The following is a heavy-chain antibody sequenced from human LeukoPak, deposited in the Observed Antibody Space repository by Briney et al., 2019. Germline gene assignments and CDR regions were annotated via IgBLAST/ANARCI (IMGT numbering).Heavy chain of an antibody. CDR3: ARDHDSSGYSSFDY. Sequence: GGSLRLSCAASGFTFSSYSMNWVRQAPGKGLEWVSSISSSSSYIYYADSVKGRFTISRDNSKNTLYLQMNSLRAEDTAVYYCARDHDSSGYSSFDYWGQGTLVTVSS. CDR1: GFTFSSYS. D-gene: IGHD3-22*01. J-gene: IGHJ4*02. CDR2: ISSSSSYI. V-gene: IGHV3-21*04.